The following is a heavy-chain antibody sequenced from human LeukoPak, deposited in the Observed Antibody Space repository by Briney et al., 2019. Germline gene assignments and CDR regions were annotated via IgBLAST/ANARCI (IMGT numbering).Heavy chain of an antibody. Sequence: GGSLRLSCAASGFPFSIYWMSCVPEAPGRGREGVVNIKQDGSEIYHVHSVKGRFTISRDNAKNTLSLNMNSLRAEDTAVYYCARGLDEGWGQGTLVTVSS. CDR1: GFPFSIYW. CDR3: ARGLDEG. V-gene: IGHV3-7*01. J-gene: IGHJ4*02. D-gene: IGHD3/OR15-3a*01. CDR2: IKQDGSEI.